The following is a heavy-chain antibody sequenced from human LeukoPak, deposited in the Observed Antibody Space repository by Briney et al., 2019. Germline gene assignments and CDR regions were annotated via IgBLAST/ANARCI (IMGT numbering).Heavy chain of an antibody. CDR2: IYYSGST. J-gene: IGHJ6*03. Sequence: SETLSLTCTVSVGSISSHYWSWIRQPPGKGLEWIGYIYYSGSTNYNPSLKSRVTISVDTSKNQFSLKLSSVTAADTAVYYCARATSRGIFGVVYYYYMDVWGKGTTVTVSS. CDR1: VGSISSHY. CDR3: ARATSRGIFGVVYYYYMDV. D-gene: IGHD3-3*01. V-gene: IGHV4-59*11.